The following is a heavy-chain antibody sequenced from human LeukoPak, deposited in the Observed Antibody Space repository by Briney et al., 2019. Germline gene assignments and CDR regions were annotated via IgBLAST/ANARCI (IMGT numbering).Heavy chain of an antibody. CDR3: ASGSFCTNGVCYKGFDY. J-gene: IGHJ4*02. CDR2: IKSHGSTT. D-gene: IGHD2-8*01. CDR1: GFTFSTSW. V-gene: IGHV3-74*01. Sequence: GGSLRLSCAASGFTFSTSWMHWVRQAPGKGLVWVSRIKSHGSTTTYADSVKGRFTISRDNAKNTLFLQMNSLRAEDTAVYYCASGSFCTNGVCYKGFDYWGQGTLVSVSS.